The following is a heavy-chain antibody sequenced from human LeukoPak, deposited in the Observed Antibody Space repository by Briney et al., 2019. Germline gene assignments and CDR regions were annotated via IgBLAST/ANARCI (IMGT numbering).Heavy chain of an antibody. CDR3: AREVSWYDYFDY. CDR2: IRYDGSNK. J-gene: IGHJ4*02. V-gene: IGHV3-30*02. D-gene: IGHD6-13*01. CDR1: GFTFLSYG. Sequence: PGGSLRLSCAASGFTFLSYGMHWVRQAPGKGLEWVAFIRYDGSNKYYADSVKGRFTISRDNAKNSLYLQMNSLRAEDTAVYYCAREVSWYDYFDYWGQGTLVTVSS.